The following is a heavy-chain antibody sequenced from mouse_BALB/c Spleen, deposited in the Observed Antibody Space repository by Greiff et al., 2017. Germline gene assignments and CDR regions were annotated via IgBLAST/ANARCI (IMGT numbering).Heavy chain of an antibody. CDR1: GFTFSSFG. V-gene: IGHV5-17*02. Sequence: EVKLQESGGGLVQPGGSRKLSCAASGFTFSSFGMHWVRQAPEKGLEWVAYISSGSSTIYYADTVKGRFTISRDNPKNTLFLQMTSLRSEDTAMYYCARIRDGNYVRYAMDYWGQGTSVTVSS. CDR3: ARIRDGNYVRYAMDY. CDR2: ISSGSSTI. D-gene: IGHD2-1*01. J-gene: IGHJ4*01.